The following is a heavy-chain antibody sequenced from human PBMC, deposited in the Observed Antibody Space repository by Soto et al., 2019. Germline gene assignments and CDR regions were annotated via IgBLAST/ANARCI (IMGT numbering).Heavy chain of an antibody. CDR2: IYYRGST. D-gene: IGHD3-9*01. CDR1: GGSISSGDHY. J-gene: IGHJ4*01. CDR3: ARGPTYYDILTGLFFDY. V-gene: IGHV4-30-4*01. Sequence: PSETLSLTCTVSGGSISSGDHYWSWIRQPPGKGLEWIWYIYYRGSTYYNPSLKSRLTISVDTSKNQFSLKLSSVTAADTAVYYCARGPTYYDILTGLFFDYWGQGSLVTVSS.